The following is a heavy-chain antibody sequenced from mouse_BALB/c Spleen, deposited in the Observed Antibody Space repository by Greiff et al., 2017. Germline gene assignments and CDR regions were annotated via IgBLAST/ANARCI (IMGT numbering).Heavy chain of an antibody. D-gene: IGHD2-3*01. CDR1: GFSLTSYG. Sequence: VQLQQSGPGLVAPSQSLSITCTVSGFSLTSYGVHWVRQPPGKGLEWLGVIWAGGSTNYNSALMSRLSISKDNSKSQVFLKMNSLQTDDTAMYYCARDDGYYWGAMDYWGQGTSVTVSS. J-gene: IGHJ4*01. CDR2: IWAGGST. V-gene: IGHV2-9*02. CDR3: ARDDGYYWGAMDY.